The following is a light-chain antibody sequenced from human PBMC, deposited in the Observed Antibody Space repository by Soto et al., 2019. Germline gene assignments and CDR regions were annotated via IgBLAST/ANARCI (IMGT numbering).Light chain of an antibody. CDR3: ATWDDSLNGFYV. CDR1: TSNIGSNY. J-gene: IGLJ1*01. Sequence: QSVLTQPPSASGTPGLGVTISCSGSTSNIGSNYVYWYQQLPGTAPKLLIYRNNQRPSGVPDRSSGSKSGTSASLAISGLRSDDEADYFCATWDDSLNGFYVFGTGTKV. CDR2: RNN. V-gene: IGLV1-47*01.